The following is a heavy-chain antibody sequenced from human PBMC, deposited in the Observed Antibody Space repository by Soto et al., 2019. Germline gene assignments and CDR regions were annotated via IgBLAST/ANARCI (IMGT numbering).Heavy chain of an antibody. Sequence: VGSLRLSCAASGFPFESYGMHWVRQAPGKGLEWVAVISYDGSNKYYADSVKGRFTISRDNSKNTLYLQMNSLRAEDTAVYYCAKELVYCSSTSCPELYYYYYGMEVWGQGTTVTVSS. CDR2: ISYDGSNK. D-gene: IGHD2-2*01. V-gene: IGHV3-30*18. J-gene: IGHJ6*02. CDR1: GFPFESYG. CDR3: AKELVYCSSTSCPELYYYYYGMEV.